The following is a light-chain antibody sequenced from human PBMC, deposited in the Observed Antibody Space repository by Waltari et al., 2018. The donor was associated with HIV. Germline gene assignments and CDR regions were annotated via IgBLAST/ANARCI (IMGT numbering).Light chain of an antibody. J-gene: IGKJ1*01. CDR1: QSVSSY. V-gene: IGKV3-11*01. Sequence: EIVLPQSPATLSLSRGERATLSCRASQSVSSYLAWYQQKPGQAPRLLIYDASNRATGIPTRFSGSGSGTDFTLTISSLEPEDFAVYYCQQRSNWPTWTFGQGTKVEIK. CDR2: DAS. CDR3: QQRSNWPTWT.